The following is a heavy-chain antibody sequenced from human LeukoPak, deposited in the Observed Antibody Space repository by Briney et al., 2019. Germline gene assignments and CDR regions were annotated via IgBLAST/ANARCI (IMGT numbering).Heavy chain of an antibody. V-gene: IGHV4-31*03. J-gene: IGHJ4*02. CDR1: GGSISSGGYY. CDR3: ARVQPSYYGSGSLDY. D-gene: IGHD3-10*01. Sequence: SETLSLTCTVSGGSISSGGYYWSWIRQHPGKGLEWIGYIYYSGSTYYNPSLKSRVTISVDTSKNQFSLKLSSVTAADTAVYYCARVQPSYYGSGSLDYWGQGALVTVSS. CDR2: IYYSGST.